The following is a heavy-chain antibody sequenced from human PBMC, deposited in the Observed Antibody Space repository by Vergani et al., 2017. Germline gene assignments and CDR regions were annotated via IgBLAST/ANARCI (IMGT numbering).Heavy chain of an antibody. V-gene: IGHV4-31*03. CDR2: SYYSGST. Sequence: QVQLQESGPGLVKPSQTLSLTCTVPGGSISRGGYYWSWIRQHPGKALEWIGYSYYSGSTYYNPSLKSRVTISVDTSKNQFPLNLSSVTAADTAVYYCARDIHYDILTGSSPAKGAFDIWGQGTMVTVSS. CDR1: GGSISRGGYY. D-gene: IGHD3-9*01. J-gene: IGHJ3*02. CDR3: ARDIHYDILTGSSPAKGAFDI.